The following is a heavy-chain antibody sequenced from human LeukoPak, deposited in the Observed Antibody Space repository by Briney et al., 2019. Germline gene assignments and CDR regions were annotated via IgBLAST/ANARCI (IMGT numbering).Heavy chain of an antibody. CDR1: GGSIDSTNW. V-gene: IGHV4/OR15-8*01. CDR3: ARVRSPPMIVVVTTDYFDY. CDR2: IHHDGRI. Sequence: PSETLSLTCDVSGGSIDSTNWWNWVRQPPGKGLEWIGEIHHDGRINYNPSLKSRVTLSVDKSKNQFSLKLSSVTAADTAVYYCARVRSPPMIVVVTTDYFDYWGQGTLVTVSS. D-gene: IGHD3-22*01. J-gene: IGHJ4*02.